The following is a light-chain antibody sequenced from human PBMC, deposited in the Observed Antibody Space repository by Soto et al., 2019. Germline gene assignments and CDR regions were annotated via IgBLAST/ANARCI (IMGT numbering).Light chain of an antibody. CDR3: QPDSSTPTT. Sequence: DIQMTQSPSSLSASIGDRVTITCRASQNIGSFLNWYQQKPGEAPGLLVYSAFRIQSGITSTFNASGSGTDFTLSISSLQPEDFPTYDCQPDSSTPTTFGLGTLLYTK. CDR1: QNIGSF. V-gene: IGKV1-39*01. CDR2: SAF. J-gene: IGKJ5*01.